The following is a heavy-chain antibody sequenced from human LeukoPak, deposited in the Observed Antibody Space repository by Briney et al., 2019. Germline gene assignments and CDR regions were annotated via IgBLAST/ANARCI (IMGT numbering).Heavy chain of an antibody. CDR2: IYYSGST. Sequence: SETLSLTCTVSGGSISSYYWSWIRQPPGKGLEWIGYIYYSGSTNYNPSLKSRVTISVDTSKNQFSLQLNSVTPEDTAVYYCARASWRHYSSSWYYFDYWGQGTLVTVSS. CDR3: ARASWRHYSSSWYYFDY. D-gene: IGHD6-13*01. J-gene: IGHJ4*02. CDR1: GGSISSYY. V-gene: IGHV4-59*12.